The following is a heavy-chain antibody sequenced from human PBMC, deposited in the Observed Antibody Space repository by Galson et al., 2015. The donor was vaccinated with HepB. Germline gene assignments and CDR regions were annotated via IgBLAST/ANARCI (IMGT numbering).Heavy chain of an antibody. V-gene: IGHV3-30*18. CDR2: ISYDGSNK. CDR3: AKDGYSSGWWGAFDI. Sequence: SLRLSCAASGFTFNSYGMHWVRQAPGKGLEWVAVISYDGSNKYYADSVKGRFTISRDNSKNTLYLQMNSLRAEDTAVYYCAKDGYSSGWWGAFDIWGQGTVVTVSS. D-gene: IGHD6-19*01. J-gene: IGHJ3*02. CDR1: GFTFNSYG.